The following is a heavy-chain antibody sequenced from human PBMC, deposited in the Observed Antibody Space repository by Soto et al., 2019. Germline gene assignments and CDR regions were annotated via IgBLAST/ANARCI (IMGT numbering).Heavy chain of an antibody. CDR2: ISYDGSNK. J-gene: IGHJ6*02. V-gene: IGHV3-30*18. Sequence: GGSLRLSCAASGFTFSSYGMHWVRQAPGKGLEWVAVISYDGSNKYYADSVKGRFTISRDNSKNTLYLQMNSLRAEDTAVYYCAKDGAVAGYPSYYYYGMDVWGQGTTVTVSS. CDR3: AKDGAVAGYPSYYYYGMDV. CDR1: GFTFSSYG. D-gene: IGHD6-19*01.